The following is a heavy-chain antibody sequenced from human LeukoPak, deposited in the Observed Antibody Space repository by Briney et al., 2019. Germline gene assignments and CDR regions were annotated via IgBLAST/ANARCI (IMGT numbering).Heavy chain of an antibody. CDR1: GFTFSSYA. Sequence: GGSLRLSCAAPGFTFSSYAMSWVRQAPGKGLEWVSAISGSGGSTYYADSVKGRFTISRDNSKNTLYLQMNSLRAEDTAVYYCARDLLEYSGSHALGYWGQGTLVTVSS. CDR3: ARDLLEYSGSHALGY. J-gene: IGHJ4*02. CDR2: ISGSGGST. V-gene: IGHV3-23*01. D-gene: IGHD1-26*01.